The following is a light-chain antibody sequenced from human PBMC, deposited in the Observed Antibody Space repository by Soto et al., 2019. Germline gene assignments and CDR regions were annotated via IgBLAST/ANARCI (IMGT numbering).Light chain of an antibody. CDR2: DAS. CDR3: QQYVFYRGT. V-gene: IGKV1-5*01. CDR1: QSISGW. Sequence: DIQMTQSPSALSASVGDRVTITCRASQSISGWLAWFQQKPGKAPKLLIYDASSLESGVPSRFSGSGSGTEFTLTITSLQPDDFETYYCQQYVFYRGTLGQGTKVDIK. J-gene: IGKJ1*01.